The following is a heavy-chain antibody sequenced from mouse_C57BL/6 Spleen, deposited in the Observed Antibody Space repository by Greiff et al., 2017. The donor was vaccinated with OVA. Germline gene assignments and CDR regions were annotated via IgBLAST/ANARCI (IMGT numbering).Heavy chain of an antibody. CDR2: IYPGGGYT. Sequence: VNVVESGAELVRPGTSVKMSCKASGYTFTNYWIGWAKQRPGHGLEWIGDIYPGGGYTNYNEKFKGKATLTADKSSSTAYMQFSSLTSEDSAIYYCARHYDYDEEGYFDYWGQGTTLTVSS. CDR3: ARHYDYDEEGYFDY. CDR1: GYTFTNYW. D-gene: IGHD2-4*01. J-gene: IGHJ2*01. V-gene: IGHV1-63*01.